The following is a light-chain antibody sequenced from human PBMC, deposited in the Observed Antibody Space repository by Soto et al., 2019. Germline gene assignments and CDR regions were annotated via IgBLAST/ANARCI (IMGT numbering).Light chain of an antibody. CDR2: DNS. CDR3: QVWDSSSDHYV. V-gene: IGLV3-21*02. J-gene: IGLJ1*01. Sequence: SYELTQPPSVSVAPGQTARISCGEKNIGSKSVHWNQQKPGQAPVLVVYDNSDRPSGIPERFSGSNSGNTATLTISRVEAGDEADYYCQVWDSSSDHYVFGTGTQLTVL. CDR1: NIGSKS.